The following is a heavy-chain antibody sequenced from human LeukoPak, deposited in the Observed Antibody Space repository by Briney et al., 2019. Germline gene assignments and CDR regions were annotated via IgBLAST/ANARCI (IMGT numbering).Heavy chain of an antibody. V-gene: IGHV3-23*01. Sequence: GGSLRLSCAASGFTFSSHAMSWVRQAPGKGLEWVSAISGSGGSTYYADSVKGRFTISGDNSKSTLYLQMHSLRAEDTAVYYCAKDGGRDYEYYFDYWGQGTLVTVSS. CDR3: AKDGGRDYEYYFDY. J-gene: IGHJ4*02. CDR1: GFTFSSHA. CDR2: ISGSGGST. D-gene: IGHD2-15*01.